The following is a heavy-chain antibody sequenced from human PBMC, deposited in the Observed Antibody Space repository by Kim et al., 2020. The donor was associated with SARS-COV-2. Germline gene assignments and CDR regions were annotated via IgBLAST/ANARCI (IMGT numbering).Heavy chain of an antibody. D-gene: IGHD3-10*01. V-gene: IGHV1-46*01. J-gene: IGHJ6*02. CDR3: ARDSYGSGYYYGMDV. Sequence: AQQFQGRVTMTRDTSTSTVYMELYSLRSEETAVYYCARDSYGSGYYYGMDVWGQGTTVTVSS.